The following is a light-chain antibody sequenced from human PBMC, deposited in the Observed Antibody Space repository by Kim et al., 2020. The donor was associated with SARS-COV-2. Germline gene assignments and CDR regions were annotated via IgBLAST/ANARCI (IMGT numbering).Light chain of an antibody. J-gene: IGKJ2*01. CDR1: QSISSW. Sequence: DIQMTQSPSTLSASVGDRVTITCRASQSISSWLAWYQQKPGKAPKLLIYKASSLQSGVPSRFSGSGSGTEFTLTISSLQPDDFATYYCQQYSSHPGYTFGQGTRLEI. CDR3: QQYSSHPGYT. V-gene: IGKV1-5*03. CDR2: KAS.